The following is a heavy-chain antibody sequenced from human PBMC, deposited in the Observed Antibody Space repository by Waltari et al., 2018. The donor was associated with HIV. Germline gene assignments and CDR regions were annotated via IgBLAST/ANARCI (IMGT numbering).Heavy chain of an antibody. CDR2: INNIGTT. CDR3: ARTYNRIALFEIIRYLSWFDP. CDR1: GGSFDDYY. Sequence: QVQLQQWGAGLLNPSDTLSITTALYGGSFDDYYWSLILHNPEKGLEWLGDINNIGTTNYNPSLQSRVTVSTDTSKNQFSLNLSSGTAADTAVYYCARTYNRIALFEIIRYLSWFDPWGQGTLVTVSS. J-gene: IGHJ5*02. D-gene: IGHD3-10*01. V-gene: IGHV4-34*01.